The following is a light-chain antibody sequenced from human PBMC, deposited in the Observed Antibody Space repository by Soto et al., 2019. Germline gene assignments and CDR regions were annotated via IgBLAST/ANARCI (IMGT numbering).Light chain of an antibody. V-gene: IGLV1-44*01. CDR2: RNN. J-gene: IGLJ1*01. CDR1: SSNIGRNT. Sequence: QSVLTQAPSASETPGQRVTISCSGGSSNIGRNTVNWYQQLPGTAPKLLIYRNNRRPSGVPDRFSGSKSGTSASLAISGLQSEDEAYYYCAAWDDSLTDYVFGTGTKVTVL. CDR3: AAWDDSLTDYV.